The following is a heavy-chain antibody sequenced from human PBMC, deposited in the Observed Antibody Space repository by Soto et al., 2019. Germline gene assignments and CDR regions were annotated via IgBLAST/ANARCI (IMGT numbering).Heavy chain of an antibody. Sequence: GGSLRLSFAASGFTFSTYTMYWVRQAPGKGLEWVAGISNNGINTHYADSVKGRFTISRDNSKNTLYVQMNSLGAEDTAVYYCAREWSISVAAPGYWGQGTLVTVSS. CDR2: ISNNGINT. CDR3: AREWSISVAAPGY. CDR1: GFTFSTYT. V-gene: IGHV3-30-3*01. J-gene: IGHJ4*02. D-gene: IGHD6-19*01.